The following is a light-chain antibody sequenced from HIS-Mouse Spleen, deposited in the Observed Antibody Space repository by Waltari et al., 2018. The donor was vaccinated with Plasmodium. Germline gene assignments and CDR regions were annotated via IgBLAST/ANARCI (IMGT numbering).Light chain of an antibody. V-gene: IGLV2-23*03. CDR3: CSYAGSSTFV. CDR2: KGS. CDR1: RRAVGSYNR. Sequence: QSALTQPASVSGSPGQSLTISCTGTRRAVGSYNRVPWYQQHPGKAPKLMIYKGSKRPSGVSNRFSGSKSGNTASLTISGLQAEDEADYYCCSYAGSSTFVFGGGTKLTVL. J-gene: IGLJ3*02.